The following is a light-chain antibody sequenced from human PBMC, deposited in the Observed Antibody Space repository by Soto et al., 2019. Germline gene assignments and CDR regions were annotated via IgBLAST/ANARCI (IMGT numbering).Light chain of an antibody. J-gene: IGKJ4*01. CDR2: KAS. V-gene: IGKV1-5*03. CDR1: QRISNW. Sequence: DIQMTQSPSSLSASVGDRVTITCRASQRISNWLAWYQQKPGKAPKLLIYKASSLESGVPSRFSGSGSGTEFTLTISSLQPDDFATYYCQQYNSYSSLTFGGGTKVDI. CDR3: QQYNSYSSLT.